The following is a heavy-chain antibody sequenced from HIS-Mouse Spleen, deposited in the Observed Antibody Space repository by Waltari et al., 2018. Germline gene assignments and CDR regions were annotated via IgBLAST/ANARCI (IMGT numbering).Heavy chain of an antibody. CDR3: VVSGS. V-gene: IGHV3-30*03. CDR2: ISYDGSNK. CDR1: GFPFMSYG. D-gene: IGHD1-26*01. Sequence: QVQLVESGGGVVQPGGSLRLSCAASGFPFMSYGMHWVRQAPGKGLEWVAVISYDGSNKYYADSVKGRFTISRDNSKNTLYLQMNSLRAEDTAVYYCVVSGSWGQGTMVTVSS. J-gene: IGHJ3*01.